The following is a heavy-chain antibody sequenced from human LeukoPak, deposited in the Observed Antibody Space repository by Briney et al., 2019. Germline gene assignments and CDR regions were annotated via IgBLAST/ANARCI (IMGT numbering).Heavy chain of an antibody. V-gene: IGHV4-31*03. Sequence: PSETLSLTCTVSGGSISSGGYYWRWIRQHPGKVLEWIGYIYYSGSTYYNPSLKSRVTISVDTSKNQFSLKLSSVTAADTAVYYCARGAVTTFHFFYYYYMDVWGKGTTVTVSS. CDR3: ARGAVTTFHFFYYYYMDV. CDR2: IYYSGST. CDR1: GGSISSGGYY. D-gene: IGHD4-11*01. J-gene: IGHJ6*03.